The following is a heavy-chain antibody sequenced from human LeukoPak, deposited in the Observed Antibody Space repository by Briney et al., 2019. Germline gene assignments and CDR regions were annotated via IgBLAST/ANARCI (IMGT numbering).Heavy chain of an antibody. CDR2: IKQDGSEK. CDR1: GFTFSSYW. CDR3: ARSYSSGWPDFDY. D-gene: IGHD6-19*01. Sequence: GGSLRLSCAASGFTFSSYWMSWVRQAPGKGLEWVANIKQDGSEKYYVDSVKGRFTISRDNAKNSLYLQMNSLRAEDTAVYYCARSYSSGWPDFDYWGQGTLVTVSS. V-gene: IGHV3-7*01. J-gene: IGHJ4*02.